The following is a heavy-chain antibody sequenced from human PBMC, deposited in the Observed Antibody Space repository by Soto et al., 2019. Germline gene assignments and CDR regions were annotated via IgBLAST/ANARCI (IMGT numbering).Heavy chain of an antibody. CDR1: GFSFSAYS. V-gene: IGHV3-23*03. CDR3: TKDRVPDGIYSFDY. Sequence: EVQVLQSGGDLVQPGGSLRLSCAASGFSFSAYSMNWVRQTPGRGLEWVSFIDLSGTTTYYRDSVKGRFTIFKDKSRNTVYLQMRSLTVEDAAIYYCTKDRVPDGIYSFDYWGQGALDTVSS. CDR2: IDLSGTTT. D-gene: IGHD2-15*01. J-gene: IGHJ4*02.